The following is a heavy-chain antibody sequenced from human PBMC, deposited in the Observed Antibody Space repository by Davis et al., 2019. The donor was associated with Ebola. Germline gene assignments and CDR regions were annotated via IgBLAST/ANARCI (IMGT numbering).Heavy chain of an antibody. V-gene: IGHV3-23*01. CDR3: ARATGLDY. D-gene: IGHD1-14*01. CDR1: GFTFSSYS. Sequence: GESLKISCAASGFTFSSYSMNWVRQAPGKGLEWVSSIGSGGGSTYYADSVKGRFTISRDNSKNTLYLQMNSLRAEDTAVYYCARATGLDYWGQGTLVTVSS. J-gene: IGHJ4*02. CDR2: IGSGGGST.